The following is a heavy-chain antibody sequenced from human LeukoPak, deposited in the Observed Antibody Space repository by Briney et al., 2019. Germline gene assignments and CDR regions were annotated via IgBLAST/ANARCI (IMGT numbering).Heavy chain of an antibody. CDR2: ISYDGSNK. CDR1: GFTFSSYG. J-gene: IGHJ4*02. D-gene: IGHD6-6*01. CDR3: AKDRASSYFDY. Sequence: GGSLRLSCAASGFTFSSYGMPWVRQAPGKGLEWVAVISYDGSNKYYADSVKGRFTISRDNSKNTLYLQMNSLRAEDTAVYYCAKDRASSYFDYWGQGTLVTVSS. V-gene: IGHV3-30*18.